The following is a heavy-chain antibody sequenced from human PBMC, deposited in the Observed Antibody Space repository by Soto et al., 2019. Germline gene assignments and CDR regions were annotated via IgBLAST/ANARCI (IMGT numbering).Heavy chain of an antibody. CDR3: ARDLVGLTHFDY. D-gene: IGHD2-8*02. V-gene: IGHV4-59*01. CDR2: IYYLGRT. CDR1: GDSISTYY. Sequence: QVQLQESDPGLVKPSETLSLTCTVSGDSISTYYWNWVRQPLGKGLEWIGYIYYLGRTNYNPSLRSRVTMSLDTSKNQISLNLNSVTAADTAVYYCARDLVGLTHFDYWGQGILVTVSS. J-gene: IGHJ4*02.